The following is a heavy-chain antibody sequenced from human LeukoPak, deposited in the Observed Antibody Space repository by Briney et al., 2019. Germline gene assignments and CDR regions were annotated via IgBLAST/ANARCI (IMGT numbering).Heavy chain of an antibody. J-gene: IGHJ6*02. Sequence: PSETLSLTCTVSGGSISSYYWSWIRQPPGKGLEWIGYIYYSGSTNYNPSLKSRVTISVDTSKNQFSLKLSSVTAADTAVYYCASGDSSSWYYYYGMDVWGQGTTVTVSS. D-gene: IGHD6-13*01. CDR3: ASGDSSSWYYYYGMDV. CDR1: GGSISSYY. CDR2: IYYSGST. V-gene: IGHV4-59*01.